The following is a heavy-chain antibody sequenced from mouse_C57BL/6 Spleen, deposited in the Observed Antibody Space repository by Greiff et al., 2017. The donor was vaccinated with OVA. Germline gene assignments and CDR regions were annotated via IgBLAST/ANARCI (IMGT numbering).Heavy chain of an antibody. Sequence: QVQLQQPGAELVKPGASVKLSCKASGYTFTSYWITWVKQRPGQGLEWIGDIYPGSGSTNYNEKFKGKATMTVDKSSSTAYMQLSSLTSKDSAVYYCARSNEYYGSAWFADWGQGTLVTVSA. D-gene: IGHD1-1*01. CDR3: ARSNEYYGSAWFAD. J-gene: IGHJ3*01. V-gene: IGHV1-55*01. CDR2: IYPGSGST. CDR1: GYTFTSYW.